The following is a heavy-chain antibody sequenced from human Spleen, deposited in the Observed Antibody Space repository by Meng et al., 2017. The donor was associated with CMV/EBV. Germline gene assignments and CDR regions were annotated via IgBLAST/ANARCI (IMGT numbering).Heavy chain of an antibody. V-gene: IGHV1-18*01. J-gene: IGHJ4*02. CDR3: ATDLWRGAAYYFDTSAHPRSYYLDS. D-gene: IGHD3-22*01. Sequence: ASVKVSCKTSSYTFTTYGISWVRQAPGQGLEWLGWISADNGDTNYPQKLQGRVTMTRDTSTSTAYMELRSLRSDDTAVYYCATDLWRGAAYYFDTSAHPRSYYLDSWGQGTLVTVSS. CDR1: SYTFTTYG. CDR2: ISADNGDT.